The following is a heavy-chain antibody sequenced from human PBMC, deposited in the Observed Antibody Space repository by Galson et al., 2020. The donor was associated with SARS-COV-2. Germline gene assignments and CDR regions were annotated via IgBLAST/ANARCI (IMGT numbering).Heavy chain of an antibody. J-gene: IGHJ1*01. D-gene: IGHD5-12*01. CDR1: GYTFNSYG. V-gene: IGHV1-18*04. CDR2: NNTSNGNR. Sequence: GESLKISCKASGYTFNSYGIHWVRQAPGQGLEWMEWNNTSNGNRNYAQKFQGRVTMTTDTSTSTAYMERRSLRSDDTAVYYCARPPSGYVRFQHWGEGTLVTVSS. CDR3: ARPPSGYVRFQH.